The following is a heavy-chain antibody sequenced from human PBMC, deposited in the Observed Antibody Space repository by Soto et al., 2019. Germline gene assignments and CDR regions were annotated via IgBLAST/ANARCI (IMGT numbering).Heavy chain of an antibody. D-gene: IGHD2-15*01. Sequence: QVQLVQSGAEVKKPGSSVKVSCKASGGTFSSYAISWVLQAPGQGLEWMGGIIPIFGTANYAQKFQGRVTITADESTSTAYMELSSLRSEDTAVYYCARDKQRYCSGGSCTIEHWGKGTLVTVSS. CDR1: GGTFSSYA. CDR3: ARDKQRYCSGGSCTIEH. V-gene: IGHV1-69*01. J-gene: IGHJ1*01. CDR2: IIPIFGTA.